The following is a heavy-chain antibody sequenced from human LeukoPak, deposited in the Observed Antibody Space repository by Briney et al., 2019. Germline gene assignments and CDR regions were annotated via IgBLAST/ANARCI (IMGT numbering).Heavy chain of an antibody. CDR3: AKEGVVVRGVIHYYFDY. CDR1: GFTFSSYG. D-gene: IGHD3-10*01. V-gene: IGHV3-30*02. Sequence: GGSLRLSCAASGFTFSSYGMHWVRQAPGKGLEWVAFIRYDGSNKYYADSVKGRFTISRDNCRNTLYLQMNSLRAEDTAIYYCAKEGVVVRGVIHYYFDYWGQGTLVTVSS. J-gene: IGHJ4*02. CDR2: IRYDGSNK.